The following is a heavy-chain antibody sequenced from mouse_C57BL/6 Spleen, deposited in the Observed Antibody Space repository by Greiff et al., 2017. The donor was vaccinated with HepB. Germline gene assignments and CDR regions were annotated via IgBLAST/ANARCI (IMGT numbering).Heavy chain of an antibody. CDR2: ISSSGST. V-gene: IGHV3-8*01. D-gene: IGHD3-3*01. CDR1: GYSITSDY. J-gene: IGHJ4*01. Sequence: DVKLQESGPGLAKPSQPLSLTCSVSGYSITSDYWNWIRKFPGNKLEYMGYISSSGSTYYHPSLKSRISITRDTSKNQYYLQLNSVTTEDTATYYCARSGTYYAMDYWGQGTSVTVSS. CDR3: ARSGTYYAMDY.